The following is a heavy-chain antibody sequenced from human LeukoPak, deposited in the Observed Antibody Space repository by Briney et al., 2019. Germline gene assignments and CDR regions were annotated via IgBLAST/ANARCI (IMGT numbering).Heavy chain of an antibody. Sequence: GGSLRLSCAASGFTFNSYSMNWVRQAPGKGLEWVSSISSSSSSYIYYADSVKGRFTISRDNSKSTLYLQMNSLRAEDTAVYYCAKDRHAPGRYCSSTTCFPFDSWGQGTLVTVSS. CDR2: ISSSSSSYI. CDR1: GFTFNSYS. V-gene: IGHV3-21*04. D-gene: IGHD2-2*01. CDR3: AKDRHAPGRYCSSTTCFPFDS. J-gene: IGHJ5*01.